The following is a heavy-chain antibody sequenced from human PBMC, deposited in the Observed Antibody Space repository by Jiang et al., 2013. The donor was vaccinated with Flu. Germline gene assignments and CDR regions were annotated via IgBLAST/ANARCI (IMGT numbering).Heavy chain of an antibody. J-gene: IGHJ4*02. D-gene: IGHD1-26*01. V-gene: IGHV1-18*01. CDR1: GGTFSSYA. Sequence: GAEVKKPGSSVKVSCKASGGTFSSYAISWVRQAPGQGLEWMGGISTHKGDTNYAQKFQGRVTMTRETSTSTAYMELRSLTSDDTAVYYCARDPYSGSPIWFDYWGQGRWSASPQ. CDR3: ARDPYSGSPIWFDY. CDR2: ISTHKGDT.